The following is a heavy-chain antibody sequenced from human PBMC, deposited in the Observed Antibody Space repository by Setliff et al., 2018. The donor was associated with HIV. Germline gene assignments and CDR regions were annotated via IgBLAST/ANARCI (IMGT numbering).Heavy chain of an antibody. D-gene: IGHD4-17*01. Sequence: SETLSLTCTVSGASITSHYWSWIRQSPGRELEWIGYIYSTGSTNYNPSLQSRVSISMDASKNKFSLKVTSVTSADTAVYYCAKGAGFYGDYTFDSWGQGHLSPSPQ. V-gene: IGHV4-59*11. J-gene: IGHJ4*02. CDR1: GASITSHY. CDR3: AKGAGFYGDYTFDS. CDR2: IYSTGST.